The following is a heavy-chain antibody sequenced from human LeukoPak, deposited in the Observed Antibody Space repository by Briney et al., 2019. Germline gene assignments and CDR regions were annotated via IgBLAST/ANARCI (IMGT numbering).Heavy chain of an antibody. D-gene: IGHD3-22*01. CDR3: AREDSSGYYYVDY. CDR2: ISSSGSTI. J-gene: IGHJ4*02. CDR1: GFTFSSYA. Sequence: GGSLRLSCAASGFTFSSYAMSWVRQAPGKGLEWVSAISSSGSTIYYADSVKGRFTISRDNAKNSLYLQMNSLRAEDTAVYYCAREDSSGYYYVDYWGQGTLVTVSS. V-gene: IGHV3-48*03.